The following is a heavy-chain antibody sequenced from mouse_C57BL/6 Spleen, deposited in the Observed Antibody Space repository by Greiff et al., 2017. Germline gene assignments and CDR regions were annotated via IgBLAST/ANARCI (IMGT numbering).Heavy chain of an antibody. CDR2: INPSSGYT. CDR1: GYTFTSYT. V-gene: IGHV1-4*01. D-gene: IGHD4-1*01. Sequence: QVQLKESGAELARPGASVKMSCKASGYTFTSYTMHWVKHRPGQGLEWIGYINPSSGYTKYNQKFKDKATLTADKSSSTAYMQLSSLTSEDSAVYYCARGGNWDPFAYWGQETLVTVSA. J-gene: IGHJ3*01. CDR3: ARGGNWDPFAY.